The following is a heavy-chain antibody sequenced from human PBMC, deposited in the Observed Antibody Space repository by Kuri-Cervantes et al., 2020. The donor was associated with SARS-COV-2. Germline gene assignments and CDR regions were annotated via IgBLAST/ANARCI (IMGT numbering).Heavy chain of an antibody. CDR1: GYTFTGYY. V-gene: IGHV1-2*04. CDR2: INPNSGGT. Sequence: ASVKVSCKASGYTFTGYYMHWVRQAPGQGLEWMGWINPNSGGTNYAQKFQGWVTMTRDTSISTAYMELSRLRSDDTAVYYCARVACTNGVCSYFDDWGQGTLVTVSS. J-gene: IGHJ4*02. D-gene: IGHD2-8*01. CDR3: ARVACTNGVCSYFDD.